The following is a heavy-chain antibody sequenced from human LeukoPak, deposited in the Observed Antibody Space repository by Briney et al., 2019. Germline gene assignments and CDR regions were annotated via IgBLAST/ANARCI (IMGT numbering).Heavy chain of an antibody. V-gene: IGHV3-74*01. J-gene: IGHJ4*02. D-gene: IGHD2-15*01. CDR3: AGRWSFDY. Sequence: GGSLRLSCAVSGFTFSNDWMHWVRQGPGKGLVWISRISSDGTTTDYADSVKGRFTISRDNAENTLYLQMDSLRAEDTAVYYCAGRWSFDYWGQGALVTVSS. CDR1: GFTFSNDW. CDR2: ISSDGTTT.